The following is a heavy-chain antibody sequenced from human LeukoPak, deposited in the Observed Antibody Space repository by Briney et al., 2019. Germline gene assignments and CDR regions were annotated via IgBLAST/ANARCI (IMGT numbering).Heavy chain of an antibody. V-gene: IGHV3-74*01. CDR1: GLTFNTYW. D-gene: IGHD3-22*01. Sequence: GGSLRLSCGASGLTFNTYWIHWVRQAPGKGLVWVSQIKFDGSLASCADSVKGRFTISRDNTKNTLYLQMNSLGTEDTAVYYCVTGHYDSRMYFDLWGRGTLVIVSS. J-gene: IGHJ2*01. CDR2: IKFDGSLA. CDR3: VTGHYDSRMYFDL.